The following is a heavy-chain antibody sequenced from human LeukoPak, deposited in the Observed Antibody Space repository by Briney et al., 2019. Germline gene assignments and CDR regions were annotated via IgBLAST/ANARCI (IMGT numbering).Heavy chain of an antibody. CDR3: ARDDTGVIRGIRFHY. CDR1: GASISSGYW. CDR2: NYHSGST. Sequence: SETLSLTCAVSGASISSGYWWSWVRQPPGKGLEWIGENYHSGSTNHNPSLKSRVTISVDKSKSQFSLNLSSVTAADTAVYYCARDDTGVIRGIRFHYWGQGTLVTVSS. D-gene: IGHD3-10*01. J-gene: IGHJ4*02. V-gene: IGHV4-4*02.